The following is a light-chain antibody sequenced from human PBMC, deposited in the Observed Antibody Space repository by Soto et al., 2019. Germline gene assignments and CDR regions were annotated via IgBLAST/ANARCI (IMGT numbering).Light chain of an antibody. V-gene: IGKV3-15*01. CDR1: QSVSRN. CDR2: DAS. CDR3: QHYYNWPPGGT. J-gene: IGKJ1*01. Sequence: IVITQSPASLSVSPGGRATLSYRASQSVSRNLAWYQQKPGQAPSLLIFDASTRATGVPARFSGSGSGTDFTLTISSLQSEDFAVYYCQHYYNWPPGGTFGQGTKVEI.